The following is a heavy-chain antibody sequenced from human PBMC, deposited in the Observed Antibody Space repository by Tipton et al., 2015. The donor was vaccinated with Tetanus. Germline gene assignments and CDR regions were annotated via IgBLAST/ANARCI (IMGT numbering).Heavy chain of an antibody. CDR2: ISSTTSYI. J-gene: IGHJ4*02. CDR1: GFTFSLYT. V-gene: IGHV3-21*01. Sequence: SLRLSCVVSGFTFSLYTVNWVRQAPGKGLEWLSSISSTTSYIYYADSVKGRFTISRDNAKNSLYLQMNSLRAEDTALYYCASGSSLDYWGQGTLVAVSS. D-gene: IGHD6-6*01. CDR3: ASGSSLDY.